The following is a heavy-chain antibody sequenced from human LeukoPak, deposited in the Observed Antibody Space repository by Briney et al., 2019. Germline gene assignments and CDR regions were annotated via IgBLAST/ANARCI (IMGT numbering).Heavy chain of an antibody. CDR2: VYHTGPT. J-gene: IGHJ3*02. D-gene: IGHD3-10*01. CDR1: GGSFSGYY. CDR3: ARVGGKTTIHNAAFEI. V-gene: IGHV4-59*01. Sequence: SEPLSLTCAVYGGSFSGYYWNWIRQPPGKGLEWIGFVYHTGPTNYNPSLKSRLTISIDKSKKLFSLKLISVTAADTAIYYCARVGGKTTIHNAAFEIWGQGTMVTVSS.